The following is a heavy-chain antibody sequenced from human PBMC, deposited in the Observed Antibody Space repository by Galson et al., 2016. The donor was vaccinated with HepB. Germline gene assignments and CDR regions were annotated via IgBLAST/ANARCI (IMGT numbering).Heavy chain of an antibody. CDR1: GFSLNTRGVG. CDR3: ARALIDGWHNFDS. J-gene: IGHJ4*02. V-gene: IGHV2-5*02. Sequence: PALVKPTQTLTLTCTFSGFSLNTRGVGVGWIRQAPQKAPEWLALVYWDDDKRYSPSLRDRLTITKDTSKNQVVLTMTNMDPEDTALYYCARALIDGWHNFDSWGQGSLVVVSS. D-gene: IGHD6-19*01. CDR2: VYWDDDK.